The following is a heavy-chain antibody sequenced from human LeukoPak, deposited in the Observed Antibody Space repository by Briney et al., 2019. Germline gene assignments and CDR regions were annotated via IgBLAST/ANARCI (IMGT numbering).Heavy chain of an antibody. CDR2: IIPIFGTA. D-gene: IGHD2-2*01. V-gene: IGHV1-69*05. J-gene: IGHJ6*03. Sequence: PEASVKVSCKASGGTFSSYAISWVRQAPGQGLEWMGGIIPIFGTANYAQKFQGRVTITTDESTSTAYMELSSLRSEDTAVYYCARAGPAAVYDYMDVWGKGTTVTVSS. CDR1: GGTFSSYA. CDR3: ARAGPAAVYDYMDV.